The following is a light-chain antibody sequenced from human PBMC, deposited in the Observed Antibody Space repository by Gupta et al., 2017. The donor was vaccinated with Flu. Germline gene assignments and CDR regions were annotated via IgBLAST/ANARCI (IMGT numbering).Light chain of an antibody. CDR1: QRISSY. Sequence: DIQMTHSPSSLSASVGDRVTITCRASQRISSYLNWYQQKPGKAPKLLIYAASRLQSGVPSRFSGSGSGTDFTLTISRLQPEDFATYYCQQSDSTPQTLGEGTKLEIK. J-gene: IGKJ2*01. V-gene: IGKV1-39*01. CDR3: QQSDSTPQT. CDR2: AAS.